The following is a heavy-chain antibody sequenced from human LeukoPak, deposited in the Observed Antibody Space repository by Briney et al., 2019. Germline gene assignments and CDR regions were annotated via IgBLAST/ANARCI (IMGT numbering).Heavy chain of an antibody. V-gene: IGHV3-33*01. CDR3: ARDGSKYDYVWGSYRYPTFFDY. D-gene: IGHD3-16*02. J-gene: IGHJ4*02. CDR1: GFTFSSYG. CDR2: IWYDGSNK. Sequence: GGSLRLSCAASGFTFSSYGMHWVRQAPGKGLEWVAVIWYDGSNKYYADSVKGRFTISRDNSKNTLYLQMNSLRAEDTAVYYCARDGSKYDYVWGSYRYPTFFDYWGQGTLVTVSS.